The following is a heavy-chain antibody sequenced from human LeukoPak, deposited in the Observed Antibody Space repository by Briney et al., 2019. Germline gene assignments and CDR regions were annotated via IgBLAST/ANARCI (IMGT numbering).Heavy chain of an antibody. CDR3: ARRTGSGWYWYFDL. D-gene: IGHD6-19*01. CDR2: IYYSGST. Sequence: SETLSLTCTVSGGSISSYYWSWIRQPPGKGLEWIGYIYYSGSTNYNPSLKSRVTISVDTSKNQFSLRLRSVTASDTAVYYCARRTGSGWYWYFDLWGRGTLVTVSS. CDR1: GGSISSYY. V-gene: IGHV4-59*08. J-gene: IGHJ2*01.